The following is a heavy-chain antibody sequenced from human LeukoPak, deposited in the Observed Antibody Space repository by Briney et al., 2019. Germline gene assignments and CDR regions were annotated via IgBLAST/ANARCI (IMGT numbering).Heavy chain of an antibody. Sequence: ASVKVSCKASGYTFTCYYMRWVRQAPGQGLEWMGRINPNSGGTNYAQKFQGRVTMTRDTSISTAYMELSRLRSDDTAVYYCARESPDYYDSSGYYSGALGMDVWGQGTTVTVSS. J-gene: IGHJ6*02. V-gene: IGHV1-2*06. CDR1: GYTFTCYY. CDR2: INPNSGGT. CDR3: ARESPDYYDSSGYYSGALGMDV. D-gene: IGHD3-22*01.